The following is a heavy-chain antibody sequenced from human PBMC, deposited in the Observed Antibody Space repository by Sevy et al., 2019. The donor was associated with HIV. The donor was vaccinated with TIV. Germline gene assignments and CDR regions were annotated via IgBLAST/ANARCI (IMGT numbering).Heavy chain of an antibody. CDR2: ISSSSSYI. CDR1: GFTFSNYS. V-gene: IGHV3-21*01. CDR3: ARVGWVNAWYFDL. Sequence: GGSLRLSCAGSGFTFSNYSMNWVRQAPGKGLEWVSCISSSSSYIYYADSVRGRFTISRDNAKNSLYLQMNTLRAEDTAVYYCARVGWVNAWYFDLWGRGTLVTVSS. D-gene: IGHD3-16*01. J-gene: IGHJ2*01.